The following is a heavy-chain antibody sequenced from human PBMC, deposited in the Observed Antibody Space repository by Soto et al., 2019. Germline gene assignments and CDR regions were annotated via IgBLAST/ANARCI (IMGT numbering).Heavy chain of an antibody. CDR2: ITHSGST. Sequence: QVQLQQWGAGLLKPSETLSLTCAVHGGSFSGYHWNWVRQHPGKGLEWIGDITHSGSTNYNPYLKSRVTISGDTSKNQFSLKLSSVTAGDTAVYYCARAGPDYWGPGTLVTVSS. CDR3: ARAGPDY. CDR1: GGSFSGYH. V-gene: IGHV4-34*01. J-gene: IGHJ4*02.